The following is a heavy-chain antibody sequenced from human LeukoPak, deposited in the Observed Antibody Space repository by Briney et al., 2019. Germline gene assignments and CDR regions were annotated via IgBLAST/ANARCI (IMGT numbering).Heavy chain of an antibody. D-gene: IGHD6-6*01. CDR1: GYTFTSYG. CDR2: INPNSGGT. J-gene: IGHJ4*02. CDR3: ARESYSSSSVGY. Sequence: GASVKVSCKASGYTFTSYGISWVRQAPGQGLEWMGGINPNSGGTNYAQKFQGRVTITRNTSISTAYMELSSLRSEDTAVYYCARESYSSSSVGYWGQGTLVTVSS. V-gene: IGHV1-8*03.